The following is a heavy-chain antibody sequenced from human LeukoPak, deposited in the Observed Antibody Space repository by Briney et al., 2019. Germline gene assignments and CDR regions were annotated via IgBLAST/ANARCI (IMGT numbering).Heavy chain of an antibody. Sequence: PGGSLRLSCAASGFTFSSFYMSWVRQAPGKGLEGVANIKGDESEKYYVDSVKGRFTISRDNSKNTLYLQMNSLRAEDTAVYYCALYCSGGSCYSMGGAFDIWGQGTVVTVSS. CDR3: ALYCSGGSCYSMGGAFDI. J-gene: IGHJ3*02. CDR1: GFTFSSFY. CDR2: IKGDESEK. V-gene: IGHV3-7*05. D-gene: IGHD2-15*01.